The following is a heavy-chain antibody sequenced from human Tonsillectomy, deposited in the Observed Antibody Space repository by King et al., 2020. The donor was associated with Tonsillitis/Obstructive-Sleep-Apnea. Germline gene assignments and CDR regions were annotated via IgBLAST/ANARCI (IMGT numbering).Heavy chain of an antibody. CDR3: ARRALVPRSKLSYLYYYMDV. D-gene: IGHD2-2*01. J-gene: IGHJ6*03. CDR1: GFTFSDYY. Sequence: VQLVESGGGLVKPGGSLRLSCAASGFTFSDYYMTWIRQAPGKGLEWVSYISSSATTIYFADSVKGRFTISRDNARNSLYLQMNSLRAEDTALYYCARRALVPRSKLSYLYYYMDVGGKGITVTVSS. CDR2: ISSSATTI. V-gene: IGHV3-11*01.